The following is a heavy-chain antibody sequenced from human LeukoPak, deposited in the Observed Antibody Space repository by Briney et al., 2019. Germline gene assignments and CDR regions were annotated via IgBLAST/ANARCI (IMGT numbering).Heavy chain of an antibody. CDR1: GYPFTDYW. Sequence: KPGESLKISCRGSGYPFTDYWIAWMRQEPGKGLEWMGIVYPGDSHTRYSPFFQGQVTVSADKSVNTAYLQWSSLKASDTATYYCARLNTTLIRSIWGRFDPWGQGTLVAVSS. CDR3: ARLNTTLIRSIWGRFDP. J-gene: IGHJ5*02. V-gene: IGHV5-51*03. CDR2: VYPGDSHT. D-gene: IGHD3-16*01.